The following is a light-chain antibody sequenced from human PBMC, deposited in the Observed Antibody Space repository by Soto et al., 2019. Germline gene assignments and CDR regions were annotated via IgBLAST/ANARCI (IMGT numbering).Light chain of an antibody. Sequence: QSALTQPASVSGSPGQSITISCSGTSSDIGAYNYVSWYQHQSGNAPKLLISEVSNRPSGISVRFSGSKSGNTASLTISGLQAEDEADYYCTSYTADTTIMFGGGTKVTVL. CDR2: EVS. CDR1: SSDIGAYNY. CDR3: TSYTADTTIM. V-gene: IGLV2-14*01. J-gene: IGLJ3*02.